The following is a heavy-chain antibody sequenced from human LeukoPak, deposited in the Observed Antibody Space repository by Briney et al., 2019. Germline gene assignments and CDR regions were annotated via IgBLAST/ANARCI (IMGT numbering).Heavy chain of an antibody. CDR2: IIPIFGTV. V-gene: IGHV1-69*13. Sequence: SVKVSCKASGGTFSTSAFNWVRLAPGQGLEWMGGIIPIFGTVKFAQKFQGRVTITADESTTTAYMELSSLTSADTALYYCAKAMYYDILTGLDAFDIWGQGTMVTVSS. CDR1: GGTFSTSA. CDR3: AKAMYYDILTGLDAFDI. D-gene: IGHD3-9*01. J-gene: IGHJ3*02.